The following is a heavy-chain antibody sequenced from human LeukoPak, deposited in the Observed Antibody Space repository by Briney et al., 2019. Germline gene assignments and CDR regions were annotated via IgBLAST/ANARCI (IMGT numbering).Heavy chain of an antibody. D-gene: IGHD2-15*01. CDR3: ARGYCSGGSCYSVENWFDP. Sequence: GASVKVSCKPAGYTFTGYYMFWVRQAPGQGLEWMGRINPNSGGTNYAQNFQGRVTMTRDTSFRKAYMELSRLRSDDTAVYYCARGYCSGGSCYSVENWFDPWGQGTLVTVSS. CDR1: GYTFTGYY. V-gene: IGHV1-2*06. CDR2: INPNSGGT. J-gene: IGHJ5*02.